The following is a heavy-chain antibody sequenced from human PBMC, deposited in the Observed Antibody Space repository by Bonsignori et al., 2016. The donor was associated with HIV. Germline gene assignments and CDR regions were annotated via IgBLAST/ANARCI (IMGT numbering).Heavy chain of an antibody. V-gene: IGHV1-2*02. CDR2: INPNSGGT. CDR3: ARVPLIVVVPEFDY. Sequence: WVRQAPGQGLEWMGWINPNSGGTNYAQKFQGRVTMTRDTSISTAYMELSRLRSDDTAVYYCARVPLIVVVPEFDYWGQGTLVTVSS. D-gene: IGHD2-2*01. J-gene: IGHJ4*02.